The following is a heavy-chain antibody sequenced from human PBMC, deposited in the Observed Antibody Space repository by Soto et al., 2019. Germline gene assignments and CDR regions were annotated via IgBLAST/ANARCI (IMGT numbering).Heavy chain of an antibody. V-gene: IGHV3-21*01. Sequence: GGSLRLSCAASGFTFSSYSMNWVRQAPGKGLEWVSSISSSSSYIYYADSVKGRFTISRDNAKNSLYLQMNSLRAQDTAVYYCARDRLVVPAATELGSLYYMYVWGKGTTVTVSS. CDR3: ARDRLVVPAATELGSLYYMYV. J-gene: IGHJ6*03. D-gene: IGHD2-2*01. CDR1: GFTFSSYS. CDR2: ISSSSSYI.